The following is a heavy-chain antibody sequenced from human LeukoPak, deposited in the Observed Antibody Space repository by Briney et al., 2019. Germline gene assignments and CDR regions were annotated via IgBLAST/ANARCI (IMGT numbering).Heavy chain of an antibody. CDR3: TTDRDSSGWYPYGPRGDFQH. V-gene: IGHV3-30*03. D-gene: IGHD6-19*01. Sequence: GRSLRLSCAASGFTFSSYGMHWVRQAPGKGLEWVAVISYDGSNKYYADSVKGRFTISRDNSKNTLYLQMNSLKTEDTAVYYCTTDRDSSGWYPYGPRGDFQHWGQGTLVTVSS. CDR1: GFTFSSYG. CDR2: ISYDGSNK. J-gene: IGHJ1*01.